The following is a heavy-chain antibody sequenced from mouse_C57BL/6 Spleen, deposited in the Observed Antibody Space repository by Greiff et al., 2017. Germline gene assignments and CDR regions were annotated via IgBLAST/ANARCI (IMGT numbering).Heavy chain of an antibody. V-gene: IGHV1-82*01. CDR2: IYPGDGDT. CDR1: GYAFSSSW. CDR3: ARGDGYDVFYAMDY. D-gene: IGHD2-2*01. Sequence: VKLQESGPELVKPGASVKISCKASGYAFSSSWMNWVKQRPGKGLEWIGRIYPGDGDTNYNGKFKGKATLTADKSSSTAYMQLSSLTSEDSAVYFCARGDGYDVFYAMDYWGQGTSVTVSS. J-gene: IGHJ4*01.